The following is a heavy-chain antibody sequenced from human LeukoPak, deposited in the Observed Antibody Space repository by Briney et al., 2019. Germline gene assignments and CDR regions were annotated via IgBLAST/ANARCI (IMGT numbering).Heavy chain of an antibody. CDR2: MYYSGST. D-gene: IGHD2-2*01. V-gene: IGHV4-31*03. CDR3: ARLVVPAAAPRYYFDY. Sequence: SETLSLTCTVSGGSISSGGYYWSWIGQHPGKGLEWIGYMYYSGSTYYNPSLKSRVTISVDTSKNQFSLKLSSVTAADTAVYYCARLVVPAAAPRYYFDYWGQGTLVTVSS. CDR1: GGSISSGGYY. J-gene: IGHJ4*02.